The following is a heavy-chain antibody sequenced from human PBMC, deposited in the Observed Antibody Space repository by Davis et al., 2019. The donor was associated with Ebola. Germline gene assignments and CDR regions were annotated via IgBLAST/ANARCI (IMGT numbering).Heavy chain of an antibody. V-gene: IGHV5-51*01. J-gene: IGHJ5*02. CDR3: ARVAVAGTLGWFDP. Sequence: GESLKISCKGSGNSFTNLWIGWVRQMPGKGLEWMGLIYTGDSDTRYSPSFRGQVIISADKSIKTAYLQWNSLKASDTAMYYCARVAVAGTLGWFDPWGQGTLVTVSS. D-gene: IGHD6-19*01. CDR1: GNSFTNLW. CDR2: IYTGDSDT.